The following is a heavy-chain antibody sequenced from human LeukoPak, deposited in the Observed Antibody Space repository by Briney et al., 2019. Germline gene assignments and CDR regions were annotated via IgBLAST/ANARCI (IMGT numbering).Heavy chain of an antibody. Sequence: GGSLRLSCTASGFTFGDYAMTWVRQAPGKGLECVSYISSSAITIYYADSVKGRFTISRDNAKNSLYLQMNSLRAEDTAVYYCARNYFGSGLFDYWGQGTLVTVSS. V-gene: IGHV3-48*03. CDR3: ARNYFGSGLFDY. J-gene: IGHJ4*02. D-gene: IGHD3-10*01. CDR1: GFTFGDYA. CDR2: ISSSAITI.